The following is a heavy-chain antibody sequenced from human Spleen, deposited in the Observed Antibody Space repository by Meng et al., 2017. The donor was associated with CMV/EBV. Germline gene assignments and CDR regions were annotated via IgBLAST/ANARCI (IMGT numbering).Heavy chain of an antibody. Sequence: SRPSYYWSWIRQPPGKGLEWIAYIYYTGSTNYNPSLKSRVSISMDTSKNQFSLKLTSVTAADTAVYYCARSGYCTGGSCSFNYFDYWGQGTLVTVSS. J-gene: IGHJ4*02. CDR3: ARSGYCTGGSCSFNYFDY. CDR2: IYYTGST. D-gene: IGHD2-15*01. CDR1: SRPSYY. V-gene: IGHV4-61*01.